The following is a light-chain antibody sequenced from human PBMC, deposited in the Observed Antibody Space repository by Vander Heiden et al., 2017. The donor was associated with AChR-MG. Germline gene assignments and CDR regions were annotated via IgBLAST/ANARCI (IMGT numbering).Light chain of an antibody. CDR2: AAS. V-gene: IGKV1-39*01. J-gene: IGKJ3*01. CDR1: QSISSY. CDR3: QQSYSTRVT. Sequence: DIQMTQSPSSLSASVGDRVTITCRASQSISSYLNWYQQKPGKAPKRLIYAASSLQSRVPSRVSGSGSGTDFTLTISSLQPEDFATYYCQQSYSTRVTFGPGTKVDIK.